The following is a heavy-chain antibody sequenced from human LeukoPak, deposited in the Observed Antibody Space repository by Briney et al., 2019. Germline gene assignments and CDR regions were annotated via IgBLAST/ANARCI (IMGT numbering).Heavy chain of an antibody. CDR3: ARDTLIRPGTVVVPAAIPY. V-gene: IGHV1-69*04. CDR1: GGTFSSYA. Sequence: SVKVSCKASGGTFSSYAISWVRQAPGQGLEWMGRIIPILGIANYAQKLQGRVTITADKSTSTAYMELSSLRSEDTAVYYCARDTLIRPGTVVVPAAIPYWGQGTLVTVSS. D-gene: IGHD2-2*01. CDR2: IIPILGIA. J-gene: IGHJ4*02.